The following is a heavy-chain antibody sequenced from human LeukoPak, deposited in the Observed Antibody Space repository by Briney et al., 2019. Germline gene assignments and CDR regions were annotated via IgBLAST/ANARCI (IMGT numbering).Heavy chain of an antibody. V-gene: IGHV5-51*01. CDR2: IYPGDSDT. J-gene: IGHJ5*02. CDR3: ARRGNYWFDP. Sequence: GESLKISCKGSGYSFTNYWIGWVRQMPGKGLEWMGIIYPGDSDTRCSPSFQGQVTISADTSISTAYLQWSSLKASDTAIYYCARRGNYWFDPWGQGTLVTVSS. CDR1: GYSFTNYW. D-gene: IGHD1-7*01.